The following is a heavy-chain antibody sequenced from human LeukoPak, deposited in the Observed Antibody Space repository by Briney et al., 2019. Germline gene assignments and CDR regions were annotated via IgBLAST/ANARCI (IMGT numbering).Heavy chain of an antibody. CDR2: ILYDGSNK. CDR3: ARDVPYDSSGFGDY. Sequence: GGSLRLSCAASGFTFSSYAMHWVRQAPGKGLEWVAVILYDGSNKYYADSVKGRFTISRDNSKNTLYLQMNSLRAEDTAVYYCARDVPYDSSGFGDYWGQGTLVTVSS. V-gene: IGHV3-30*04. J-gene: IGHJ4*02. D-gene: IGHD3-22*01. CDR1: GFTFSSYA.